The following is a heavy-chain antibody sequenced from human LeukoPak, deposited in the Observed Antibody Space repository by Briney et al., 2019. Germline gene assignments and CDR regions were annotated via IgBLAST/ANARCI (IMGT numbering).Heavy chain of an antibody. CDR2: IWHDGSNK. CDR3: AKDFNPREAGATNY. CDR1: GFTLSSYG. J-gene: IGHJ4*02. V-gene: IGHV3-30*02. D-gene: IGHD1-26*01. Sequence: GGSLRLSCTASGFTLSSYGMHWVRQAPGKGLEWVTVIWHDGSNKYYADSVKGRFTISRDNSKNTLYLQMNSLRAEDTAVYHCAKDFNPREAGATNYWGQGTLVTVSS.